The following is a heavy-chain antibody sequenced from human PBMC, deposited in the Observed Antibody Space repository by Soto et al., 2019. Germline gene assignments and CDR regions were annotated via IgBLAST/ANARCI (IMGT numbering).Heavy chain of an antibody. CDR3: ARAPTYCYRSGNPYYFYAMDV. J-gene: IGHJ6*02. D-gene: IGHD3-10*01. Sequence: PAETLSLTCTVSGDSFSRYYLHWIRQPPGKGLEWVGYIYNSGSTNYNASLKSRVTLLVDTSKNQLYIAMTSVIAAETAVYSGARAPTYCYRSGNPYYFYAMDVWGQGTTVTVSS. CDR1: GDSFSRYY. V-gene: IGHV4-59*01. CDR2: IYNSGST.